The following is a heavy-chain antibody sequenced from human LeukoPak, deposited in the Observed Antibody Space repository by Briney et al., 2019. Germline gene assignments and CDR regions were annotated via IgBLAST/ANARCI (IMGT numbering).Heavy chain of an antibody. Sequence: SETLSLTCTVSGGSISSSSYYWGWIRQPPGKGLEWIGSMYSSGSTYYNPSLKSRVTISVDTSKNQFSLRLSSVTAADTAVYYCARVMVRGVIGAFDIWGQGTMVTVSS. CDR1: GGSISSSSYY. J-gene: IGHJ3*02. V-gene: IGHV4-39*07. CDR3: ARVMVRGVIGAFDI. CDR2: MYSSGST. D-gene: IGHD3-10*01.